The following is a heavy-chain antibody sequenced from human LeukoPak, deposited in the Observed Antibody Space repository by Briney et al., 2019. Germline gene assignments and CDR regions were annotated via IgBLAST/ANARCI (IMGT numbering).Heavy chain of an antibody. Sequence: GGSLRLSCAASGFTFSSCAMSWVRQAPGKGLEWVSAISGSGGSTYYADSVKGRFTISRDNSKNTLYLQMNSLRAEDTAVYYCAKDRTRIVVVMLDYWGQGTLVTVSS. CDR2: ISGSGGST. J-gene: IGHJ4*02. D-gene: IGHD3-22*01. CDR3: AKDRTRIVVVMLDY. CDR1: GFTFSSCA. V-gene: IGHV3-23*01.